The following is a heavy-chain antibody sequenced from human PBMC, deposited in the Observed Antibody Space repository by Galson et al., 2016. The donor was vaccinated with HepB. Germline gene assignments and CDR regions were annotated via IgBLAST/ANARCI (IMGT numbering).Heavy chain of an antibody. CDR3: ARFTQEWLDRVYYFDY. CDR1: GFTFGRYA. CDR2: ISGDGGST. V-gene: IGHV3-23*01. D-gene: IGHD6-19*01. J-gene: IGHJ4*02. Sequence: SLRLSCAASGFTFGRYAMSWVRQAPGKGLEWVSAISGDGGSTYYAGSVQGRFTSSRDRSTNTMYLQMNSQRTDDTAVYYCARFTQEWLDRVYYFDYWGQGTLVTVSS.